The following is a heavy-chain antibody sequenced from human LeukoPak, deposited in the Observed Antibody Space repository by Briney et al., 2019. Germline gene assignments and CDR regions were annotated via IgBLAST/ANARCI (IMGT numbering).Heavy chain of an antibody. CDR3: ARASWEYDY. Sequence: SETLSLTCTVSGASISSYYWSWIRQPPGKGLEWIGYIYTGGNTSYNPSLKSRVTISWDTSKNQFSLKLSSETAADTAVYYCARASWEYDYWGQGTLVTVSS. D-gene: IGHD7-27*01. V-gene: IGHV4-4*09. J-gene: IGHJ4*02. CDR1: GASISSYY. CDR2: IYTGGNT.